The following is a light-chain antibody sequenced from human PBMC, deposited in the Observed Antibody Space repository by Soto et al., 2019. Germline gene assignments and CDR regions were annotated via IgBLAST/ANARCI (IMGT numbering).Light chain of an antibody. CDR2: EGH. J-gene: IGLJ1*01. V-gene: IGLV2-23*01. Sequence: QSVLAQPASVSGSPGQSITISCTGTSGIVGSFSLVSWYQQHPGKAPKVMISEGHSRPSGVPDRFSGSPSANPASLTISGLQADVLADYCCHLYIDAFPYVSGSG. CDR1: SGIVGSFSL. CDR3: HLYIDAFPYV.